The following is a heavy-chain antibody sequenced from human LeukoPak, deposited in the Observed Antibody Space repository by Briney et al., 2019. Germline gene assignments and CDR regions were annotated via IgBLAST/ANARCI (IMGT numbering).Heavy chain of an antibody. CDR2: INWNGGST. CDR1: GFTFDDYG. V-gene: IGHV3-20*04. J-gene: IGHJ4*02. CDR3: ARDLILADSSGSSAHDY. D-gene: IGHD2-15*01. Sequence: TGGSLRLSCAASGFTFDDYGMSWVRQAPGKGLEWVSGINWNGGSTGYADSVKGRFTISRDNAKNSLYLQMNSLRAEDTALYYCARDLILADSSGSSAHDYWGQGTLVTVSS.